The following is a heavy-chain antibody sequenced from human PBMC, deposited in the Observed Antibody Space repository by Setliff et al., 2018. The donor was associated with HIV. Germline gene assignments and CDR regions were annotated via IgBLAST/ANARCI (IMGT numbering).Heavy chain of an antibody. CDR1: GGTFSGYA. CDR3: ARERPGDHYESTGYQLADWFDP. D-gene: IGHD3-22*01. J-gene: IGHJ5*02. CDR2: IIPIFGTT. Sequence: GASVKVSCKASGGTFSGYAISWVRQAPGQGLEWMGGIIPIFGTTNYAQKFQGRVTITTDESTTTAYMELSSLRSEDTALYYCARERPGDHYESTGYQLADWFDPWGQGTLVTVSS. V-gene: IGHV1-69*05.